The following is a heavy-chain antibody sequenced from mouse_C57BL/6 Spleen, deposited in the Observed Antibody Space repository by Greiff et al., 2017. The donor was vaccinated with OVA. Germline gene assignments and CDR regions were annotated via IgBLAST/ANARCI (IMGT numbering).Heavy chain of an antibody. J-gene: IGHJ3*01. CDR3: ARSGYDWFAY. CDR2: IYPGSGST. D-gene: IGHD2-2*01. Sequence: QQRPGQGLEWIGDIYPGSGSTNYNEKFKSKATLTVDTSSSTAYMQLSSLTSEDSAVYYCARSGYDWFAYWGQGTLVTVSA. V-gene: IGHV1-55*01.